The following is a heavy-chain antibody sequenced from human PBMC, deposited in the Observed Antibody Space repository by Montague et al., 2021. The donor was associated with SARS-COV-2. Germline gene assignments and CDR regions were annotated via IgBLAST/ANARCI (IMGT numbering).Heavy chain of an antibody. V-gene: IGHV4-4*02. Sequence: SETLSLTCTVSGGSISSDNWWTWVRQPPGKGLEWIGDIFHSGTTNYNPSLKSRLTILVDTSKNQISLKLISVIAADTAMYYCALPLGGARFDPWGQGTLVTVSS. CDR2: IFHSGTT. CDR3: ALPLGGARFDP. D-gene: IGHD3-16*01. CDR1: GGSISSDNW. J-gene: IGHJ5*02.